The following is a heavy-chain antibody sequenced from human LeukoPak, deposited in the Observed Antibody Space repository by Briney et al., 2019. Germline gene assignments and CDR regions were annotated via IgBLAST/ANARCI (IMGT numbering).Heavy chain of an antibody. J-gene: IGHJ4*02. D-gene: IGHD3-10*01. V-gene: IGHV4-61*02. CDR3: ARGVDYYYGSGSYYLFDY. CDR2: IYTSGST. Sequence: PSETLSLTCTVSGGSISSGSYYWSWIRQPAGKGLEWIGRIYTSGSTNYNPSLKSRVTISVDTSKNQFSLKLISVTAADTAVYYCARGVDYYYGSGSYYLFDYWGQGTLVTVSS. CDR1: GGSISSGSYY.